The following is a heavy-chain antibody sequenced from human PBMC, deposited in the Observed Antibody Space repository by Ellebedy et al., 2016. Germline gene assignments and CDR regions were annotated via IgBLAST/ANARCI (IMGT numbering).Heavy chain of an antibody. D-gene: IGHD3-10*01. CDR2: IWYDGSNK. CDR1: GFTFSSYA. V-gene: IGHV3-33*08. CDR3: ARGVYYYGSGSYCDY. J-gene: IGHJ4*02. Sequence: GESLKISCAASGFTFSSYAMHWVRQAPGKGLEWVAVIWYDGSNKYYADSVKGRFTISRDNSKNTLYLQMNSLRAEDTAVYYCARGVYYYGSGSYCDYWGQGTLVTVSS.